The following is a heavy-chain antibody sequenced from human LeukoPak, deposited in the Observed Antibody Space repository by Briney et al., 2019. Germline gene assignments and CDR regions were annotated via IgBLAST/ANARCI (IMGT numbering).Heavy chain of an antibody. CDR1: GYTFTSYA. CDR3: ARVSIAAAGPHFDY. CDR2: INAGNGNT. D-gene: IGHD6-13*01. J-gene: IGHJ4*02. V-gene: IGHV1-3*01. Sequence: GASVKVSCKASGYTFTSYAMHWVRQAPGQRLEWMGWINAGNGNTKYSQKFQGRVTITRDTSASTAYMELSSLRSEDTAVYYCARVSIAAAGPHFDYWGQGTLVTVSS.